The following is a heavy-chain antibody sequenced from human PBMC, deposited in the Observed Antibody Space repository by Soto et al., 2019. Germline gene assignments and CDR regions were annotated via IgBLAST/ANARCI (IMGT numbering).Heavy chain of an antibody. CDR1: GGSISSSSYY. CDR2: IYYSGST. CDR3: ARLPKAAAGLWASTHPVGRKYFDY. Sequence: QLQLQESGPGLVKPSETLSLTCTVSGGSISSSSYYWGWIRQPPGKGLEWIGSIYYSGSTYYNPSLKSRVTISVDTSKNQFSLKLSSVTAADTAVYYCARLPKAAAGLWASTHPVGRKYFDYWGQGTLVTVSS. J-gene: IGHJ4*02. V-gene: IGHV4-39*01. D-gene: IGHD6-13*01.